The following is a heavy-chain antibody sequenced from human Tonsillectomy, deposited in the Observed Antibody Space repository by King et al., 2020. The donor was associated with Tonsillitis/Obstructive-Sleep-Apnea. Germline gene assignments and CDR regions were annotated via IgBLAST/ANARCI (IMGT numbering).Heavy chain of an antibody. D-gene: IGHD2-2*01. J-gene: IGHJ6*03. Sequence: VQLVESGGGVVQPGTSLRLSCAASGFTFSSYGLYWVRQAPGKGLEGVAVISYDGSNKYYADSVKGRFTISRDNSKNTLYLQMNSLRAEDTAVYYCAKDGRDIVVDPDYYYYYYMDV. CDR2: ISYDGSNK. CDR3: AKDGRDIVVDPDYYYYYYMDV. CDR1: GFTFSSYG. V-gene: IGHV3-30*18.